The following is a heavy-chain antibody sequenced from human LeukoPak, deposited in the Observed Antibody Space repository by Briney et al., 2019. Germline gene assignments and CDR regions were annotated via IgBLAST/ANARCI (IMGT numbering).Heavy chain of an antibody. V-gene: IGHV1-2*02. CDR2: INPNSGGT. CDR1: GYTFTGYY. J-gene: IGHJ4*02. Sequence: APVKVSCKASGYTFTGYYMHWVRQAPGQGLEWMGWINPNSGGTNYAQKLQGRVTMTTDTSTSTAYMELRSLRSDDTAVYYCARTFYYDPPFDYWGQGTLVTVSS. CDR3: ARTFYYDPPFDY. D-gene: IGHD3-22*01.